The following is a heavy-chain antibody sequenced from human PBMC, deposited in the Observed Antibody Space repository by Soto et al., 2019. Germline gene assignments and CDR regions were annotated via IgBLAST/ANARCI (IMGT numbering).Heavy chain of an antibody. CDR3: ANVPIWCSSTSCYTEGFDY. D-gene: IGHD2-2*02. J-gene: IGHJ4*02. V-gene: IGHV4-34*01. CDR1: GGSFSGYY. CDR2: INHSGST. Sequence: SETLSLTCAVYGGSFSGYYWSWIRQPPGKGLEWIGEINHSGSTNYNPSLKSRVTISVDTSKNQFSLKLSSVTAADTAVYYCANVPIWCSSTSCYTEGFDYWGQGTLVTVSS.